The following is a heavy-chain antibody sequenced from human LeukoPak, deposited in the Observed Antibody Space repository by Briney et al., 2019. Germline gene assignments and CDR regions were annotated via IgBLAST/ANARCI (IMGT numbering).Heavy chain of an antibody. Sequence: ASGTLSLTCTVSGGSISSSSYYWGWIRQPPGKGLQWIGTIYHSGSTYYNPSLKSRVTISVDTSKNQFSLKVNSVTAADTAVYYYAKERHFDSSVQRTLLAFDIWPQGTMVTVSS. CDR1: GGSISSSSYY. D-gene: IGHD3-22*01. CDR2: IYHSGST. V-gene: IGHV4-39*07. J-gene: IGHJ3*02. CDR3: AKERHFDSSVQRTLLAFDI.